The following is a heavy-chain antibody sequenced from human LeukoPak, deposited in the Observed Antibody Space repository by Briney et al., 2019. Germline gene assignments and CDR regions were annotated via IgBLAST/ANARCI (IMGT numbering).Heavy chain of an antibody. D-gene: IGHD3-3*01. Sequence: GGSLRLSCAASGFTFSTSGMTWVRQAPGKGLDGVSIISGRGGTLYYTDSVKGRFTISRANSKNTLYLQMNSLRAEDTAVYYCAKTRGISISGVVPLCDYWGQGTLVTVSS. J-gene: IGHJ4*02. V-gene: IGHV3-23*01. CDR3: AKTRGISISGVVPLCDY. CDR1: GFTFSTSG. CDR2: ISGRGGTL.